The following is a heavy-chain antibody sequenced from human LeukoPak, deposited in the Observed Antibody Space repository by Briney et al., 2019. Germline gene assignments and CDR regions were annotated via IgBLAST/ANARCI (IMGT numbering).Heavy chain of an antibody. V-gene: IGHV3-30*02. CDR1: EFTFSSHE. Sequence: GGSLRLSCAASEFTFSSHEMNWVRQAPGKGLEWVAFIRYDGSNKYYADSVKGRFTISRDNSKNTLYLQMNSLRSDDTAVYYCARPYYESSGMYVDAFDIWGQGTMVTVSS. CDR3: ARPYYESSGMYVDAFDI. J-gene: IGHJ3*02. CDR2: IRYDGSNK. D-gene: IGHD3-22*01.